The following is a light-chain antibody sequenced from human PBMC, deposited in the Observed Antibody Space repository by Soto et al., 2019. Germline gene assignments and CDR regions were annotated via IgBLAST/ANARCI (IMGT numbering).Light chain of an antibody. V-gene: IGKV3-20*01. CDR3: QHYGSSWT. CDR2: GAS. Sequence: EIVMTQSPATLSVSPGERGTLSCRASQSVSSSYLAWYQQKPGQAPRLLIYGASSRATGIPDRFSGSGSGTDFTLTISRLEPEDFAVYYCQHYGSSWTFGQGTKVDIK. J-gene: IGKJ1*01. CDR1: QSVSSSY.